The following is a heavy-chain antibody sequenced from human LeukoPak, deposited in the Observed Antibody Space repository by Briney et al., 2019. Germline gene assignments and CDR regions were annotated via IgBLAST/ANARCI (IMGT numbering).Heavy chain of an antibody. Sequence: QPGGSLRLSCAASGFIVSSNYMSWVRQAPGKGLEWVSVIYTGGSTFYADSVKGRFTISRDNSKNTLYLQMNSLRAEDTAMYYCARTYCSSTSCPPDYWGQGTLVTVSS. J-gene: IGHJ4*02. CDR2: IYTGGST. V-gene: IGHV3-53*01. D-gene: IGHD2-2*01. CDR3: ARTYCSSTSCPPDY. CDR1: GFIVSSNY.